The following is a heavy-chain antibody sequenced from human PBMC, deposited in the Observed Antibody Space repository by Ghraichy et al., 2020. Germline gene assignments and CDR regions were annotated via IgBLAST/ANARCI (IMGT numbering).Heavy chain of an antibody. CDR3: ATRRSGTAPFDY. D-gene: IGHD3-10*01. CDR1: GFTFDDYA. CDR2: ISWNSGTG. J-gene: IGHJ4*02. Sequence: GGSLRLSCAASGFTFDDYAMQWVRQAPGKGLEWVSGISWNSGTGVYADSVKGRFTISRDNARNSLYLQMNSLRAEDTALYYCATRRSGTAPFDYWGQGTLVTVSS. V-gene: IGHV3-9*01.